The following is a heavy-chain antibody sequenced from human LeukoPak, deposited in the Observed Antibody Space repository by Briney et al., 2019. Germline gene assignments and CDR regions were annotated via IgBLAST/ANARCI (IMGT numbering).Heavy chain of an antibody. J-gene: IGHJ4*02. CDR3: ARGYSGYFYY. V-gene: IGHV3-74*01. D-gene: IGHD5-12*01. CDR2: IDGDGSST. CDR1: GFTFSSYR. Sequence: GGSLRLSCAASGFTFSSYRMQWVRQAPGKGLVWVSRIDGDGSSTNYADSVKGRFTISRDNAKNTLYLQMNSLRAEDTAVYYCARGYSGYFYYWGQGTLVTVSS.